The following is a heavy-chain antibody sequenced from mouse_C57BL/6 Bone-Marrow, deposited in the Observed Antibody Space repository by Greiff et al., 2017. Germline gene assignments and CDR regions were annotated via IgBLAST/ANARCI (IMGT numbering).Heavy chain of an antibody. V-gene: IGHV7-3*01. D-gene: IGHD2-4*01. CDR1: GFTFTDYY. CDR3: ARYKGDYGAMDY. Sequence: EVQGVESGGGLVQPGGSLSLSCAASGFTFTDYYMSWVRQPPGKALEWLGFIRNKANGYTTEYSASVKGRFTISRDTSQSILYLRMNALRAEDSATYYCARYKGDYGAMDYWGQGTSVTVSS. CDR2: IRNKANGYTT. J-gene: IGHJ4*01.